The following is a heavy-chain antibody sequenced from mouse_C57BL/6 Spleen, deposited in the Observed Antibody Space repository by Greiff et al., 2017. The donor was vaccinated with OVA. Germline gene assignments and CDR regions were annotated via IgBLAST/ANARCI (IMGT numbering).Heavy chain of an antibody. V-gene: IGHV1-59*01. CDR2: IDPSDSYT. D-gene: IGHD1-1*01. Sequence: QAQLQQPGAELVRPGTSVKLSCKASGYTFTSYWMHWVKQRPGQGLEWIGVIDPSDSYTNYNQKFKGKATLTVDTSSSTAYMQLSSLTSEDSAVYYCARYYYGSPWYFDVWGTGTTVTVSS. J-gene: IGHJ1*03. CDR1: GYTFTSYW. CDR3: ARYYYGSPWYFDV.